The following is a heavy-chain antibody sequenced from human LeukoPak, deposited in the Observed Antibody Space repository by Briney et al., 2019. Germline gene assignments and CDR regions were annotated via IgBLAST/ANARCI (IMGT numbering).Heavy chain of an antibody. CDR2: IIPSGHTT. D-gene: IGHD5-24*01. J-gene: IGHJ4*02. CDR3: AKDDRWLQFCC. Sequence: GGSLRLSCAPSGFTFSSHGMNWVRQAPGKGLEWVSGIIPSGHTTYYADSVRGRFTISRDNSRNTLYLQMNSLRAEDTAVYYCAKDDRWLQFCCWGQGTLVTVSA. V-gene: IGHV3-23*01. CDR1: GFTFSSHG.